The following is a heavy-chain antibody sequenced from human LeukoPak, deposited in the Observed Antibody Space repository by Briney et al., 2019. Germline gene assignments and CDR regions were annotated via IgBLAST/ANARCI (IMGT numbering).Heavy chain of an antibody. CDR3: AKESWYGVYFDY. J-gene: IGHJ4*02. V-gene: IGHV3-74*01. CDR1: GFTFSSYW. Sequence: GGSLRLSCAASGFTFSSYWMHWVRQAPGKGLVWVSRVNSVGSSTSYADSVKGRFTISRDNAKNSLYLQMNGLRAEDTAVYYCAKESWYGVYFDYWGQGTLVTVSS. CDR2: VNSVGSST. D-gene: IGHD6-13*01.